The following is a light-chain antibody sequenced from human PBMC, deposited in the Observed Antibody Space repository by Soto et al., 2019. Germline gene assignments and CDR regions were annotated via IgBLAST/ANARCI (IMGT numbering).Light chain of an antibody. J-gene: IGKJ1*01. CDR2: GAS. V-gene: IGKV3D-15*01. CDR1: QSVNRN. Sequence: EIVMTKSPATRSVSPGERATLSCRASQSVNRNLAWYQQKPGQAPRLLMYGASTRATGIPARFSGSGSGTEFTLTISSLQPEDFAVYYCQEYDNWLTWTFGQGTKVDIK. CDR3: QEYDNWLTWT.